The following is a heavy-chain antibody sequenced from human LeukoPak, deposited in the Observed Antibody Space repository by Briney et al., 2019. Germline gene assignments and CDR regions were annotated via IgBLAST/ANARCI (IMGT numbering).Heavy chain of an antibody. J-gene: IGHJ4*02. Sequence: PGGSLTLSCTASGFTFSSCSKHWVRIAPATGQERVAFIRYDGSNKYYADSVKGRFTISRDNSKNTLYLQRNSLRAEDTAVYYCAKDSWEVGATSEIDYWGQGTLVTVSS. D-gene: IGHD1-26*01. CDR3: AKDSWEVGATSEIDY. CDR2: IRYDGSNK. V-gene: IGHV3-30*02. CDR1: GFTFSSCS.